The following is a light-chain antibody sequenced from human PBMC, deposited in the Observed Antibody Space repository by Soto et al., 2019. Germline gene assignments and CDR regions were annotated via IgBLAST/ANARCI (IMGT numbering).Light chain of an antibody. J-gene: IGLJ2*01. Sequence: QSALTQPASGSGSPGQSITISCTGTSSDVGGYDYVSWYQHHPGKVPKLIIYEVSKRPSGVSQRFSGSKSGNTASPTISGLQTEDEADYYCSSYTTTSAMVFGGGTKMNVL. CDR1: SSDVGGYDY. CDR3: SSYTTTSAMV. CDR2: EVS. V-gene: IGLV2-14*01.